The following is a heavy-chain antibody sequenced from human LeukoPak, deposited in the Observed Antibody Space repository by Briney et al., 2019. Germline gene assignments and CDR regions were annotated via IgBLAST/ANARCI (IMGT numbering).Heavy chain of an antibody. CDR2: VYYTGST. CDR3: ARRSSRYFGSRSYRKYYFDY. D-gene: IGHD3-10*01. CDR1: GGSISSNSYY. Sequence: KPSETLSLTCTVSGGSISSNSYYWGWIRQPPGKGLEWVGTVYYTGSTYYNPSLKSRVTISVDTSKKQFSLKLSSVTAADTAVYYCARRSSRYFGSRSYRKYYFDYWGQGTLVIVSS. V-gene: IGHV4-39*07. J-gene: IGHJ4*02.